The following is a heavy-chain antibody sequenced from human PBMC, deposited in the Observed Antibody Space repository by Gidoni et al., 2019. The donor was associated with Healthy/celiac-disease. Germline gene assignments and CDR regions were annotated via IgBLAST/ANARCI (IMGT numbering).Heavy chain of an antibody. J-gene: IGHJ4*02. CDR1: GFTFSSYE. CDR3: ASRTVMVY. D-gene: IGHD4-17*01. CDR2: ISSSGSTI. V-gene: IGHV3-48*03. Sequence: EVQLVESGGGVVQPGGSLRLSGAASGFTFSSYEMNWVRQAPGKGLEWVSYISSSGSTIYYADSVKGRFTISRDNAKNSLYLQMISLRAEDTAVYYCASRTVMVYWGQGTLVTVSS.